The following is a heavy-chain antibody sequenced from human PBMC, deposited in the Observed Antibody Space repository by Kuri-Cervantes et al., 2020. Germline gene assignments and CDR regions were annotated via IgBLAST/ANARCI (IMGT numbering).Heavy chain of an antibody. Sequence: SVKVSCKASGGTFSSYAISWVRQAPGQGLEWMGGIIPIFGTANYAQKFQGRVTMTTDTSTSTAYVELRSLRSDDTAVYYCARGSFGYSYGYRYFDYWGQGTLVTVSS. CDR1: GGTFSSYA. J-gene: IGHJ4*02. D-gene: IGHD5-18*01. CDR2: IIPIFGTA. CDR3: ARGSFGYSYGYRYFDY. V-gene: IGHV1-69*05.